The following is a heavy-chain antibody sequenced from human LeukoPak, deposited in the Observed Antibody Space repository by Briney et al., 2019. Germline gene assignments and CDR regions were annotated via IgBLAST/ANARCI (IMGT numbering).Heavy chain of an antibody. J-gene: IGHJ4*02. V-gene: IGHV4-34*01. CDR1: GGSFSGYY. Sequence: PSETLSLTCAVYGGSFSGYYWSWIRQPPGKGLEWIGEINHSGSTNYNPSLKSRVTISVDTSKNQFSLKLSSVTAADTAVYYCARLPIVRGAYFDYWGQGTLVTVSS. CDR3: ARLPIVRGAYFDY. CDR2: INHSGST. D-gene: IGHD3-10*01.